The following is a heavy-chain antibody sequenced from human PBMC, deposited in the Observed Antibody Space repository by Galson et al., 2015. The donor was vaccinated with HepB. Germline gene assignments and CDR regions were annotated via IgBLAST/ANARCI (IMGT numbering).Heavy chain of an antibody. CDR2: VSASGGGA. CDR1: GFTFSSYA. CDR3: AKPPWTVFGVVSRKSYYFDH. J-gene: IGHJ4*01. Sequence: SLRLSCAASGFTFSSYAMHWVRQASGKGLEWVSSVSASGGGAHYADSVKGRFAVSRDNSKNTLYLQMNSLRAEDTAVYYCAKPPWTVFGVVSRKSYYFDHWGRGTLVTVSA. V-gene: IGHV3-23*01. D-gene: IGHD3-3*01.